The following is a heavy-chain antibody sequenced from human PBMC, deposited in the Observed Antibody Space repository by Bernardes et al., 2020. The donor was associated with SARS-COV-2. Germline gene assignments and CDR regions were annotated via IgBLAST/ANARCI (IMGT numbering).Heavy chain of an antibody. CDR3: ANDYAIVQVRPLGSAQFDQ. CDR1: GFSFSPYS. J-gene: IGHJ4*02. D-gene: IGHD1-1*01. Sequence: GGSLRLSCAASGFSFSPYSLSWVRQAPGTGLAWVSGIIENGVTTNYADAVKGRFTIYRDNSRNMLFLQMHRLRPEDTALYYCANDYAIVQVRPLGSAQFDQWSQVGRVTV. V-gene: IGHV3-23*01. CDR2: IIENGVTT.